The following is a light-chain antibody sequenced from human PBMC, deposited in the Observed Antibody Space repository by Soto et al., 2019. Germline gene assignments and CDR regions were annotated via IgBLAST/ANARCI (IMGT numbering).Light chain of an antibody. V-gene: IGKV3-20*01. CDR1: QFVSSTY. CDR3: QQYGSSPFT. J-gene: IGKJ4*01. CDR2: GAS. Sequence: EVVLTQSPGTLSLSPGARATLSCRASQFVSSTYLAWYQQRPGQAPRLLIYGASSRATGIPDRFSGGGSETDFTLTISRLESEDSAVYYCQQYGSSPFTFGGGTKVDIK.